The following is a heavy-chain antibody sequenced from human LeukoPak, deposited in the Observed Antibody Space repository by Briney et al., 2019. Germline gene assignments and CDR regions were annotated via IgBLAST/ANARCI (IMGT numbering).Heavy chain of an antibody. D-gene: IGHD2-21*02. V-gene: IGHV3-23*01. CDR2: ISGSGGST. J-gene: IGHJ4*02. CDR3: DVVVVTATTQFDY. CDR1: GFTFSSYA. Sequence: PGGSLRLSCAASGFTFSSYAMSWVRQAPGKGLEWVSAISGSGGSTYYADSVKGRFTISRDNSKNPLYLQMNSLRAEDTAVYYCDVVVVTATTQFDYWGQGTLVTVSS.